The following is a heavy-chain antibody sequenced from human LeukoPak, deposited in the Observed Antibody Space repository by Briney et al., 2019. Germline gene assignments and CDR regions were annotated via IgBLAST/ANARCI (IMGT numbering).Heavy chain of an antibody. J-gene: IGHJ5*02. Sequence: PGGSLRLSCAASGFTFSSYWMHWVRQAPGKGLVWVSRINSDGSSTSYADSVKGRFTISRDNAKNSLYLQMNSLRAEDTAVYYCARAGGGNWFDPWGQGTLVTVSS. V-gene: IGHV3-74*01. CDR3: ARAGGGNWFDP. CDR2: INSDGSST. CDR1: GFTFSSYW. D-gene: IGHD3-10*01.